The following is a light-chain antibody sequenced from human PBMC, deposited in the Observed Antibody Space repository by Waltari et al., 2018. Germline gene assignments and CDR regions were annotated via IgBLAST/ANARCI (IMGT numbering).Light chain of an antibody. CDR1: QSVSSSY. CDR2: GAS. Sequence: EIVFTQSPGTLSLSPGERATLSCRASQSVSSSYLAWYQQKPGQAPRLLLYGASNRATGIPDRFSGSASGTDFTLTISSLESEDFAVYHCQQYGSLPYTFGQGTKLEIK. J-gene: IGKJ2*01. CDR3: QQYGSLPYT. V-gene: IGKV3-20*01.